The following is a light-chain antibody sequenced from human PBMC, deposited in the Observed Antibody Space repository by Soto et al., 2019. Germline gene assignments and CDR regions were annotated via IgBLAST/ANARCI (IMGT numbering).Light chain of an antibody. CDR2: GAS. CDR3: QQYNSWWT. V-gene: IGKV3-15*01. J-gene: IGKJ1*01. CDR1: QSVSSN. Sequence: EIVMTQSTATLSVSPGERATLSCTASQSVSSNLAWYQQKPGQAPRLLIYGASTRATGIPARFSGSGSGTDFTLTISSLQSEDFAVYYCQQYNSWWTFGPGTKVEIK.